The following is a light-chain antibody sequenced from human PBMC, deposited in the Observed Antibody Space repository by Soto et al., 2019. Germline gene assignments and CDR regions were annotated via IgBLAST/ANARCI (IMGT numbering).Light chain of an antibody. CDR3: HQRSNWPLT. Sequence: EMVLTQSPATLSLSPGERATLSCRASQSVSSYLAWYQQKPGQAPRLLIYDASNRATGIPARFSGSGSGTDFTLTISSLEPEDFVVYYCHQRSNWPLTFGGGTKVEIK. V-gene: IGKV3-11*01. CDR1: QSVSSY. J-gene: IGKJ4*01. CDR2: DAS.